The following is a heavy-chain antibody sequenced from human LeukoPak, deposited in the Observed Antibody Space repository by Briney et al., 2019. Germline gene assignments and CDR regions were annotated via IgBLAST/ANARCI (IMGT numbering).Heavy chain of an antibody. D-gene: IGHD6-19*01. CDR3: ASSSSGWYFCMFDP. V-gene: IGHV3-23*01. J-gene: IGHJ5*02. Sequence: GGSLRLSCAASGFTFSSYAMSWVRQAPGKGLEWVSAISGSGGSTYYADSVKGRFTISRDNSKNTLYLQMNSLGAEDTAVYYCASSSSGWYFCMFDPWGQGTLVTVSS. CDR2: ISGSGGST. CDR1: GFTFSSYA.